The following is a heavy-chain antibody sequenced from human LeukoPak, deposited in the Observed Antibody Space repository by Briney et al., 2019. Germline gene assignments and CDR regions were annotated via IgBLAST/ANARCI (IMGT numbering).Heavy chain of an antibody. Sequence: SETLSLTCTVSGGSISSYYWSWIRQPAGKGLEWIGRIYTSGSTSYNPSLESRVTMSVDTSKNQFSLKLSSVTAADTAVYYCARDSENFWSGTRPPMFDYWGQGTLVTVSS. J-gene: IGHJ4*02. CDR3: ARDSENFWSGTRPPMFDY. CDR2: IYTSGST. V-gene: IGHV4-4*07. D-gene: IGHD3-3*01. CDR1: GGSISSYY.